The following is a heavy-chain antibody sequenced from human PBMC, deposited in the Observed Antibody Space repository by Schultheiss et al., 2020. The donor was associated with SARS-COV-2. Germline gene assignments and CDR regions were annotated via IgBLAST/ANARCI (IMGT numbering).Heavy chain of an antibody. CDR3: ARDQGECSSTSCYFDYYYYYMDV. J-gene: IGHJ6*03. D-gene: IGHD2-2*01. V-gene: IGHV3-23*01. Sequence: GGSLRLSCAASGFTFNNYAMSWVRQAPGKGLEWVSGISGSGVSTYYADSVKGRFTISRDNSKNTLYLQMNSLRAEDTAVYYCARDQGECSSTSCYFDYYYYYMDVWGKGTTVTVSS. CDR2: ISGSGVST. CDR1: GFTFNNYA.